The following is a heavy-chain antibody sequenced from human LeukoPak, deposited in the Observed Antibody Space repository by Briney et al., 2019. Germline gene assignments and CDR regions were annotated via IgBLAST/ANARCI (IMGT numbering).Heavy chain of an antibody. CDR1: GGSFSGYY. CDR2: INHSGST. D-gene: IGHD6-6*01. Sequence: SETLSLTCAVYGGSFSGYYWSWIRQPPGKGLEWIGEINHSGSTNYNPSLKSRVTISVDTSKNQFSPKLSSVTAADTAVYYCARGRTKEGYSSSSTAHTGYYFDYWGQGTLVTVSS. V-gene: IGHV4-34*01. CDR3: ARGRTKEGYSSSSTAHTGYYFDY. J-gene: IGHJ4*02.